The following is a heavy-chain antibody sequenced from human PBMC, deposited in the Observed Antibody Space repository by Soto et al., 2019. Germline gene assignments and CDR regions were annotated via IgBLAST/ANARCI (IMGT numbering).Heavy chain of an antibody. V-gene: IGHV1-8*01. J-gene: IGHJ5*02. CDR2: MNPNSGNT. CDR3: ARGIKYGAYSRWFDP. CDR1: GYTFTSYD. Sequence: ASVKVSCKASGYTFTSYDINWVRQATGQGLEYLGWMNPNSGNTVYVQKFQGRVTMTWDTSITTAYMELSSLRSEDTAVYFCARGIKYGAYSRWFDPWGQGTLVTVSS. D-gene: IGHD4-17*01.